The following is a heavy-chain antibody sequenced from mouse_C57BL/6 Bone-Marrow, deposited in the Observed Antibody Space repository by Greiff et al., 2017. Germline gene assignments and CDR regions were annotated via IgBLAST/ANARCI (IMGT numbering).Heavy chain of an antibody. CDR1: GFTFSDYY. J-gene: IGHJ2*01. V-gene: IGHV5-12*01. Sequence: EVQVLQSGGGLVQPGGSLKLSCAASGFTFSDYYMYWVRQTPEQRLEWVAYISNGGGSTYYPHTVKGRFTISRDTAKNTLYLQISRLKSEDTAMDYCARYYYGSSYGYFDYWGQGTTLTVSS. CDR2: ISNGGGST. CDR3: ARYYYGSSYGYFDY. D-gene: IGHD1-1*01.